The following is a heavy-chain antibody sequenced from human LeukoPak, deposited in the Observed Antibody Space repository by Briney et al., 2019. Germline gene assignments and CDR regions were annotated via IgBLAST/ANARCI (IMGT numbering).Heavy chain of an antibody. CDR1: GFTVSGTH. Sequence: GSSLRLSCAASGFTVSGTHMSWVRQAPGKGLECVSAMYTGGTTYYADSVKGRFTISRDNSRNTLFLHMSSLRADDTAVYYCAKDEATSGGGLASWGQGTLVTVSS. CDR3: AKDEATSGGGLAS. D-gene: IGHD3-16*01. CDR2: MYTGGTT. V-gene: IGHV3-53*01. J-gene: IGHJ4*02.